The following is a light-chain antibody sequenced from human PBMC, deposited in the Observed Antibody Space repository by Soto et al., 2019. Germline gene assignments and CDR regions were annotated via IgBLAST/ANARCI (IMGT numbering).Light chain of an antibody. CDR2: GAS. CDR3: QHFGSSPPKYT. J-gene: IGKJ2*01. Sequence: EVVLTQSPGTLSLSRGERATLSCRASQTVSSSHLAWYQQKPGQAPRLLIYGASDRGTDVPERFSGSGSGTDFTLTISRLEPEDFAVYYCQHFGSSPPKYTFGQGTKLEIK. V-gene: IGKV3-20*01. CDR1: QTVSSSH.